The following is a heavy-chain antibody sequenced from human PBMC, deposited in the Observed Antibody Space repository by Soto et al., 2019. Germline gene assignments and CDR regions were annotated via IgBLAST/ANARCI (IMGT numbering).Heavy chain of an antibody. CDR2: ISWNSGSI. D-gene: IGHD3-3*01. J-gene: IGHJ3*02. V-gene: IGHV3-9*01. Sequence: GGSLRLSCAASGFTFDDYAMHWVGQAPGKGLEWVSGISWNSGSIGYADSVKGRFTISRDNAKNSLYLQMNSLRAEDTALYYCAKVVRFGVAEDAFDIWGQGTMVTVSS. CDR3: AKVVRFGVAEDAFDI. CDR1: GFTFDDYA.